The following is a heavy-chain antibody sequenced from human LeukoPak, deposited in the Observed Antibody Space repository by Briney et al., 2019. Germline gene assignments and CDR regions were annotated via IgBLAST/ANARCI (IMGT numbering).Heavy chain of an antibody. J-gene: IGHJ5*02. CDR2: IYYSGST. CDR3: AREIPMRGFDP. V-gene: IGHV4-59*01. D-gene: IGHD3-22*01. CDR1: GGSISSYY. Sequence: SETLSLTCTVSGGSISSYYWSWIRQPPGKGLEWIGYIYYSGSTNYNPSLKSRVTISVDTSKNQFSLKLSSVTAADTAVYSCAREIPMRGFDPWGQGTLVTVSS.